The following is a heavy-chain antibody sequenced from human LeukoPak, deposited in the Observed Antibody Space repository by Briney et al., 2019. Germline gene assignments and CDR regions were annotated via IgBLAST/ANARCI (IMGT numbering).Heavy chain of an antibody. V-gene: IGHV4-61*05. CDR2: IYYSGST. CDR1: GDSISTSNSY. Sequence: PSETLSLTCTVSGDSISTSNSYWGWIRQPPGKGLEWIGYIYYSGSTNYNPSLKSRVTMSVDTSKNQFSLKLSSVTAADTAVYYCARDSPIGDTWIRSNWFDPWGQGTLVTVSS. CDR3: ARDSPIGDTWIRSNWFDP. J-gene: IGHJ5*02. D-gene: IGHD5-12*01.